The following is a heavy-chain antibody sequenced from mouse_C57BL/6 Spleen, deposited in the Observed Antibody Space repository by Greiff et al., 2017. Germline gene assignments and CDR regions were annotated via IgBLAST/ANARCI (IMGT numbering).Heavy chain of an antibody. Sequence: VQLQQSGPELVKPGASVKISCKASGYAFSSSWMNWVKQRPGKGLEGIGRIYPGDGDTNYNGKFKGKATLTADKSSSTAYMQLSSLTSEDSAVYFCARSKSAQVFDYWGQGTTLTVSS. J-gene: IGHJ2*01. D-gene: IGHD3-2*02. CDR3: ARSKSAQVFDY. V-gene: IGHV1-82*01. CDR2: IYPGDGDT. CDR1: GYAFSSSW.